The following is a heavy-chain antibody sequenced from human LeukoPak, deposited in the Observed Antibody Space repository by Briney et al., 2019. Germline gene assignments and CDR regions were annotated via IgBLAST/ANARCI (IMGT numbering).Heavy chain of an antibody. CDR3: ARESQAYYYGSGSPNY. V-gene: IGHV3-30*04. D-gene: IGHD3-10*01. CDR2: ISYDGSNK. Sequence: GRSLRLSCAASGFTFSSYAMHWVRQAPGKGLEWVAVISYDGSNKYYADSVKGRFTISRDNSRNTLYLQMNSLRAEDTAVYYCARESQAYYYGSGSPNYWGQGTLVSLSS. J-gene: IGHJ4*02. CDR1: GFTFSSYA.